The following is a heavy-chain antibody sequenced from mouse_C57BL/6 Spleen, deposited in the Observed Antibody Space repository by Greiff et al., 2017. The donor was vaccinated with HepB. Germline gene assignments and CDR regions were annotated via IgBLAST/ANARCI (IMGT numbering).Heavy chain of an antibody. J-gene: IGHJ1*03. D-gene: IGHD1-1*01. CDR1: GYTFTDYN. Sequence: VQLKESGPELVKPGASVKMSCKASGYTFTDYNMHWVKQSHGKSLEWIGYINPNNGGTSYNQKFKGKATLTVNKSSSTAYMELRSLTSEDSAVYYCARWKVYYYGSSPHWYFDVWGTGTTVTVSS. CDR2: INPNNGGT. V-gene: IGHV1-22*01. CDR3: ARWKVYYYGSSPHWYFDV.